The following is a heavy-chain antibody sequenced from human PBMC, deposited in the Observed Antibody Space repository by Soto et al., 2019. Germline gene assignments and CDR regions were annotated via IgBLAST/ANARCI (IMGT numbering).Heavy chain of an antibody. Sequence: GGSLRLSCAASGFTFSSYAMGWVRQAPGKGLEWVSAISGSGGSTYYADSVKGRFTISRDNSKNTLYLQMNSLRAEDTAVYYCAKHPPHYDFWSGYSYYYYMDVWGKGTTVTVSS. V-gene: IGHV3-23*01. CDR1: GFTFSSYA. CDR3: AKHPPHYDFWSGYSYYYYMDV. CDR2: ISGSGGST. J-gene: IGHJ6*03. D-gene: IGHD3-3*01.